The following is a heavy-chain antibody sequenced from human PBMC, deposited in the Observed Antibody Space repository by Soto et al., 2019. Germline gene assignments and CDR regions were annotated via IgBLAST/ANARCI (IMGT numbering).Heavy chain of an antibody. D-gene: IGHD3-22*01. Sequence: QVQLVESGGGVVQPGRSLRLSCAASGFTFRSYAMHWVRQAPGKGLEWVAVISYDGNNKYHADSVKGRFTISRDNSKNTLYLQMNSLRAEDTAVYYCARVPHNYYDSSGYYYGQFDYWGQGTLVTVSS. V-gene: IGHV3-30-3*01. CDR3: ARVPHNYYDSSGYYYGQFDY. J-gene: IGHJ4*02. CDR2: ISYDGNNK. CDR1: GFTFRSYA.